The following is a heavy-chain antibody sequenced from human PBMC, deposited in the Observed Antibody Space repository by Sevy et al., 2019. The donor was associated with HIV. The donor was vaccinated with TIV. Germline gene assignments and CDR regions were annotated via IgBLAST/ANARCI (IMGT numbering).Heavy chain of an antibody. CDR1: GFTFSSYS. CDR3: ARVGIVVGGAIDI. Sequence: GGSLRLSCAASGFTFSSYSMNWVRQAPGKGLEWVSYISSSSSTIYYADSVKGRFTISRDNAKNSLYLQMNSLRAEDTAVYYCARVGIVVGGAIDIWGQGTMVTVSS. CDR2: ISSSSSTI. V-gene: IGHV3-48*01. J-gene: IGHJ3*02. D-gene: IGHD2-15*01.